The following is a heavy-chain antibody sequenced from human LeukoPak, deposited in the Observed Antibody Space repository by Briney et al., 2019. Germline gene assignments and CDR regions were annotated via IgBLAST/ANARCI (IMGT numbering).Heavy chain of an antibody. CDR3: AKDTVSDYYGDYSSAFDI. D-gene: IGHD4-17*01. V-gene: IGHV3-9*03. CDR1: GFTFDDYA. J-gene: IGHJ3*02. Sequence: GRSLRLSCAASGFTFDDYAMHWVRQAPGKGLEWVSGISWNSGSIGYADSVKGRFTISRDNAKNSLYLQMNSLRAEDMALYYCAKDTVSDYYGDYSSAFDIWGQGTMVTVSS. CDR2: ISWNSGSI.